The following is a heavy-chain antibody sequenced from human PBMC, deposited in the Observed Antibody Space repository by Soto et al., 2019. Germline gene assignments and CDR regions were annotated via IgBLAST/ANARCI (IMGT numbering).Heavy chain of an antibody. J-gene: IGHJ4*02. D-gene: IGHD1-26*01. CDR2: INPNSGGT. CDR1: GYTFTGYY. CDR3: AREKLEVRATPCFDY. Sequence: GASVKVSCKASGYTFTGYYMHWVRQAPGQGLEWMGWINPNSGGTNYAQKFQGWVTMTRDTSISTAYMELSRLRSDDTAVYYCAREKLEVRATPCFDYWGQGTLVTVSS. V-gene: IGHV1-2*04.